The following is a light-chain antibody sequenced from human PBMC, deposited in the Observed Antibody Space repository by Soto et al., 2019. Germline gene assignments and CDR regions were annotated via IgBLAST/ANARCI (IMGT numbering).Light chain of an antibody. J-gene: IGKJ1*01. Sequence: DVQMTQSPSTLSASVGDRVTITCRASQLVNSWLAWYQQKPGRAPKLLIYDASTLQRGVPSRFSGSGSGTEFTLNISSLQPEDFATYYCQQYDISSGTFGQGTKVDIK. CDR2: DAS. CDR1: QLVNSW. CDR3: QQYDISSGT. V-gene: IGKV1-5*01.